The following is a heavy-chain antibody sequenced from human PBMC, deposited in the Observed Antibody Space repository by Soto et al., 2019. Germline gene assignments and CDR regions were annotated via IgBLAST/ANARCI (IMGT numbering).Heavy chain of an antibody. CDR2: MSYDGSNE. CDR1: GFTFSSYA. J-gene: IGHJ4*02. CDR3: ARGGYYDSSGYYVAGTPYFDY. V-gene: IGHV3-30-3*01. Sequence: QVQLVESGGGVVQPGRSLRLSCAASGFTFSSYAMHWVRQAPGKGLEWVAVMSYDGSNEYYADSVKGRFTISRDNSKNTLYLQMNSLRTEDTAVYYCARGGYYDSSGYYVAGTPYFDYWGQGTLVTVSS. D-gene: IGHD3-22*01.